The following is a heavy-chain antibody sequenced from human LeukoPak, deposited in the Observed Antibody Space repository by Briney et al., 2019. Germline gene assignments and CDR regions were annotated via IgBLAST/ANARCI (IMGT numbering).Heavy chain of an antibody. CDR3: AIDTYYYDSSGYSYLDY. CDR2: INHSGST. CDR1: GGSFSGYY. D-gene: IGHD3-22*01. J-gene: IGHJ4*02. Sequence: PSETLSLTCAVYGGSFSGYYWSWIRQPPGKGLEWIGEINHSGSTNYNPSLKSRVTISVDTSKNQFSLKLSSVTAADTAVYYCAIDTYYYDSSGYSYLDYWGQGTLVTVSS. V-gene: IGHV4-34*01.